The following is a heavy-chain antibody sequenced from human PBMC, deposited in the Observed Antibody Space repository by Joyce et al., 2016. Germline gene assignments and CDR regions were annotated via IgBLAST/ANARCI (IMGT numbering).Heavy chain of an antibody. V-gene: IGHV3-13*01. J-gene: IGHJ6*02. CDR2: IGPDGDT. D-gene: IGHD3-10*01. CDR3: ARGVFGDF. CDR1: GFTFSTYD. Sequence: EVQLVESGGGLVQPGGSLRLSCATSGFTFSTYDMHWVRQATGKGLEGVSTIGPDGDTPYLGSVRGRFTVSRDNARNSLYLQMNSLRAEDTAVYYCARGVFGDFGGQGTTVTVS.